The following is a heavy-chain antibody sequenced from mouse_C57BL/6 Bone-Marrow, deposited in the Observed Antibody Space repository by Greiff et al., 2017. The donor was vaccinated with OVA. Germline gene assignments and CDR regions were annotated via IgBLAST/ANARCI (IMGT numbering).Heavy chain of an antibody. D-gene: IGHD2-4*01. V-gene: IGHV1-15*01. J-gene: IGHJ2*01. CDR2: IDPETGGT. CDR3: TYDYGGY. Sequence: VKLQESGAELVRPGASVTLSCKASGYTFTDYEMHWVKQTPVHGLEWIGAIDPETGGTAYNQKFKGKAILTADKSSSTAYMELRSLTSEDSAVYYCTYDYGGYWGQGTTLTVSS. CDR1: GYTFTDYE.